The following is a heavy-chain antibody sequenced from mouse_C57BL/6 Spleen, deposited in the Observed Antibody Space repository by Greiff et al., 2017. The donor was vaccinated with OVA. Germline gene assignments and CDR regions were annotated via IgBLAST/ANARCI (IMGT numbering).Heavy chain of an antibody. CDR2: IYPGDGDT. J-gene: IGHJ2*01. CDR1: GYAFSGYW. Sequence: VQLQQSGAELVKPGASVKISCKASGYAFSGYWMNWVKQRPGKGLEWIGQIYPGDGDTNYNGKFKGKATLTADKSSSTAYMQLSSLTSEDSAVYFCARYNYYGSSPYYFDYWGQGTTLTVSS. CDR3: ARYNYYGSSPYYFDY. V-gene: IGHV1-80*01. D-gene: IGHD1-1*01.